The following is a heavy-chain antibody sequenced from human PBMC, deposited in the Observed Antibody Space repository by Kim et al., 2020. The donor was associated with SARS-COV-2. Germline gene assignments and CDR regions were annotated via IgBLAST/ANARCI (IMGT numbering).Heavy chain of an antibody. CDR3: ARIGDSSGYYYETPPDY. CDR1: GYTFTSYA. CDR2: INAGNGNT. Sequence: ASVKVSCKASGYTFTSYAMHWVRQAPGQRLEWMGWINAGNGNTKYSQKFQGRVTITRDTSASTAYMELSSLRSEDSAVYYCARIGDSSGYYYETPPDYWGQGTLVTVSS. J-gene: IGHJ4*02. D-gene: IGHD3-22*01. V-gene: IGHV1-3*01.